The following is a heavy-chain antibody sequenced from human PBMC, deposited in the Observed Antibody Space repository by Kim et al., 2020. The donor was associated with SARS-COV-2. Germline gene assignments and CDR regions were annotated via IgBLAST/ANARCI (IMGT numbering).Heavy chain of an antibody. CDR3: TREIGGSGSRTTSY. CDR2: ISSSGSVV. Sequence: GGSLRLSCAASGFIFSSYSMNWVRQAPGKGLEWVAHISSSGSVVYYADSVKGRFTVSRDNAKNSLYLQVNSLRDEDTAVDYCTREIGGSGSRTTSYWGQGTLVTVSS. J-gene: IGHJ4*02. D-gene: IGHD3-10*01. CDR1: GFIFSSYS. V-gene: IGHV3-48*02.